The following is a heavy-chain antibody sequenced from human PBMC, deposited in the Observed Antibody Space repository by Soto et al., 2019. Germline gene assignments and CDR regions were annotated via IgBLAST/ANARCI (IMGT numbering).Heavy chain of an antibody. V-gene: IGHV3-21*01. D-gene: IGHD3-10*01. CDR2: IRGFSPYT. CDR3: ARDRGYDAHDYYYNAMDV. CDR1: GFTFRTYT. J-gene: IGHJ6*02. Sequence: SGGSLRLSCISSGFTFRTYTMNWVRQAPGKGLEWVSGIRGFSPYTFYAESVKGRFTISRDNAKNSLYLQMDSLRAEDTAVYYCARDRGYDAHDYYYNAMDVWGQGTTVTVSS.